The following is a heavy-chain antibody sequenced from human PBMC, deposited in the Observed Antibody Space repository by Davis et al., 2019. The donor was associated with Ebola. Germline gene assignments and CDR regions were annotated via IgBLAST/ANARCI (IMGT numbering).Heavy chain of an antibody. CDR3: ASSSDLTVAGFDY. Sequence: KVSCKGSGYRFTSYWIGWVRQMPGKGLECMGIIYPGDSETRYSPSFQGQVTISADKSISTAYLQWSSLKASDTAMYYCASSSDLTVAGFDYWGQGTLVTVSS. CDR2: IYPGDSET. V-gene: IGHV5-51*01. J-gene: IGHJ4*02. CDR1: GYRFTSYW. D-gene: IGHD4-23*01.